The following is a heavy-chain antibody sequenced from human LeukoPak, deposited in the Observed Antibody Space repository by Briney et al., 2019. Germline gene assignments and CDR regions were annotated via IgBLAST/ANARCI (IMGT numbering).Heavy chain of an antibody. CDR1: GFTFSSFF. V-gene: IGHV3-7*01. D-gene: IGHD5-12*01. Sequence: GGSLRLSCAASGFTFSSFFMTWVRQAPGKGLEWVAKIKQDGSEKYYVDSVKGRFTISRDNAKNSLYLQMNSLRAEDTAVYYCARGPSGYHNTGGQGTLVTVSS. CDR3: ARGPSGYHNT. CDR2: IKQDGSEK. J-gene: IGHJ4*02.